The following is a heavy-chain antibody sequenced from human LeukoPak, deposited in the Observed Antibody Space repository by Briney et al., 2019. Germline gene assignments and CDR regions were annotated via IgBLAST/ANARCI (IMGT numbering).Heavy chain of an antibody. CDR2: IKKDGSEK. V-gene: IGHV3-7*01. D-gene: IGHD3-22*01. CDR1: GFTSSSYW. CDR3: ARHGYDSSGYRDYYFDY. Sequence: GGSLRLSCAASGFTSSSYWMSWVRQAPGKGQEWVANIKKDGSEKYYVDSVKGRFTISRDNAKNSLYLQMNSLRAEDTAVYYCARHGYDSSGYRDYYFDYWGQGTLVTVSS. J-gene: IGHJ4*02.